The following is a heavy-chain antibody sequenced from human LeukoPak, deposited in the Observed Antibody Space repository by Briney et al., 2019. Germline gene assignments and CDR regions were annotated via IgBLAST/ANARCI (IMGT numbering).Heavy chain of an antibody. CDR3: ARLSPPIASFCSGGTCYSGGFDP. V-gene: IGHV1-18*01. CDR1: GYTFTSYV. Sequence: ASVNVSCKTSGYTFTSYVITWVRRAPGQGLDWMGWITTYNGNTYYAQKLQGRVTMTADTSTSTAYMELRSLRSDDTAVYYCARLSPPIASFCSGGTCYSGGFDPWGQGTLVTVSS. J-gene: IGHJ5*02. D-gene: IGHD2-15*01. CDR2: ITTYNGNT.